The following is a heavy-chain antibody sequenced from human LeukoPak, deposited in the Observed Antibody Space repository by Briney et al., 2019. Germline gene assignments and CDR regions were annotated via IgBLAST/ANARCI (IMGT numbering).Heavy chain of an antibody. Sequence: LGGSLRLSCAGSGFTFSSNAMSWVRQAPGKGLEWVSAISGGGSTYYADSVKGRFTISRDDSKNTLYVQMNSLRAEDTAVYYCAKGLGSGWYLFEYWGQGTLVTVSS. V-gene: IGHV3-23*01. CDR1: GFTFSSNA. J-gene: IGHJ4*02. D-gene: IGHD6-19*01. CDR3: AKGLGSGWYLFEY. CDR2: ISGGGST.